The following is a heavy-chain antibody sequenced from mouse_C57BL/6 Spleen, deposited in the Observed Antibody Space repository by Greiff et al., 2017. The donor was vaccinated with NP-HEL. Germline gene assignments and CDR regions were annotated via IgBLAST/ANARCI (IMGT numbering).Heavy chain of an antibody. Sequence: ESGPGLVKPSQSLSLTCSVTGYSITSGYYWNWIRQFPGTKLEWMGYISYDGSNNYNPSLKNRISITRDTSKNQFFLKLNSVTTEDTATYYCAREETGNWFAYWGQGTLVTVSA. CDR3: AREETGNWFAY. J-gene: IGHJ3*01. D-gene: IGHD4-1*01. V-gene: IGHV3-6*01. CDR2: ISYDGSN. CDR1: GYSITSGYY.